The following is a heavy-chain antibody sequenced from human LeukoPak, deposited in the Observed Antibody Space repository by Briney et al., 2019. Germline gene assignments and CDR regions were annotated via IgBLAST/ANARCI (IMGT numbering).Heavy chain of an antibody. D-gene: IGHD6-19*01. Sequence: SETLFLTCTVSGGSISSYYWSWIRQPAGKGLEWIGRIYTSGSTNYNPSLKSRVTISVDKSKNQFSLKLSSVTAADTAVYYCARSMAVAGTHYWSQGTLVTVSS. CDR3: ARSMAVAGTHY. CDR1: GGSISSYY. CDR2: IYTSGST. J-gene: IGHJ4*02. V-gene: IGHV4-4*07.